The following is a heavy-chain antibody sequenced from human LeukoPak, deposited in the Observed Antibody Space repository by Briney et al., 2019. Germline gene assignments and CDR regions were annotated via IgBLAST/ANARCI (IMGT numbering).Heavy chain of an antibody. V-gene: IGHV3-23*01. J-gene: IGHJ6*03. CDR1: GFTFSTYN. Sequence: PGGSLRLSCAASGFTFSTYNINWVRQAPGKGLEWVSAISGSGGSTYYADSVKGRFTISRDNSKNTLYLQMNSLGAEDTAVYYCAKGAGPMDVWGKGTTVTVSS. CDR3: AKGAGPMDV. CDR2: ISGSGGST.